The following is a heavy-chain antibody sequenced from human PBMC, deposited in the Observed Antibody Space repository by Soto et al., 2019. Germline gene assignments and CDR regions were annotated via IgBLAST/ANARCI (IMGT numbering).Heavy chain of an antibody. V-gene: IGHV3-48*01. Sequence: PGGSLRLSCAASGFTFSSYSMNWVRQAPGKGLEWVSYISSSSSTIYYADSVKGRFTTSRDNAKNSLYLQMNSLRAEDTAVYYCAKETPGTSGGSPHFDYWGQGTLVTVSS. D-gene: IGHD2-15*01. CDR3: AKETPGTSGGSPHFDY. J-gene: IGHJ4*02. CDR1: GFTFSSYS. CDR2: ISSSSSTI.